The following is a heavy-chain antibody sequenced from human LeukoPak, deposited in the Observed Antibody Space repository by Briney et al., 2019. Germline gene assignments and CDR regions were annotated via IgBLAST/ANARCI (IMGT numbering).Heavy chain of an antibody. CDR3: AREPASRGYPFDP. D-gene: IGHD3-22*01. CDR2: INRDGGST. Sequence: PGGSLRLSCAASGFSFSSFWMHWVRQVPGKGLVWFSRINRDGGSTSYADSVKGRFIISRDNAKNTLYLQMNSLRVEDTAVYYCAREPASRGYPFDPWGQGTLVTVSS. J-gene: IGHJ5*02. V-gene: IGHV3-74*01. CDR1: GFSFSSFW.